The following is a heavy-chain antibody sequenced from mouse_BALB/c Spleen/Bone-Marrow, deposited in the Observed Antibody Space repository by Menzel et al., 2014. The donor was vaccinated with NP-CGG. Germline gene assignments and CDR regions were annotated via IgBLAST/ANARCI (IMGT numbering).Heavy chain of an antibody. CDR2: INPRNGVT. CDR3: XKVDWDEAY. CDR1: GYTFTSFS. D-gene: IGHD4-1*01. Sequence: VQLQQSGAELVKPGASVKLSCKASGYTFTSFSLYWVRQRPGQGLEWIGDINPRNGVTNFNERFKSKATLTVDKSSSTAYMQLSRLTSEDXXXXXXXKVDWDEAYWGQGTLVTVST. J-gene: IGHJ3*01. V-gene: IGHV1-53*01.